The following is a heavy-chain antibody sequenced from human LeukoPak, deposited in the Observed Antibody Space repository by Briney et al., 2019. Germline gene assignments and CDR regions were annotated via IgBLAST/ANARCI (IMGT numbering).Heavy chain of an antibody. V-gene: IGHV4-30-4*08. CDR3: ARVTCSSTSCYSPVDY. CDR2: IYYSGST. J-gene: IGHJ4*02. CDR1: GGSFSGYY. D-gene: IGHD2-2*02. Sequence: SETLSLTCAVYGGSFSGYYWSWLRQPPGKGLEWIGYIYYSGSTYYNPSLKSRVAISVDTSKNQFSLKLSSVTAADPAVYYCARVTCSSTSCYSPVDYWGQGTLVTGSS.